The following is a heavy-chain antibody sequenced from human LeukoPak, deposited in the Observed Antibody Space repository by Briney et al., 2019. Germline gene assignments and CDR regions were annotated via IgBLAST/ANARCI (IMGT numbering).Heavy chain of an antibody. CDR1: GFTFKNFG. CDR2: IRYDGSNK. Sequence: GGSLRLSCAASGFTFKNFGMHWVRQAPSKGLEWVAFIRYDGSNKYYADSVKGRFTISRDNSKNVVDLQLNSLRPEDTAFYYCAKVLTYYTGSGSYYPDFWGQGTLVTVSS. V-gene: IGHV3-30*02. J-gene: IGHJ4*02. CDR3: AKVLTYYTGSGSYYPDF. D-gene: IGHD3-10*01.